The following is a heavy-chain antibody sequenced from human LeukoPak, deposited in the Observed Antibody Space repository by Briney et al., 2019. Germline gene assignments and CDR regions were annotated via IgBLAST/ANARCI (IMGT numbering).Heavy chain of an antibody. J-gene: IGHJ4*02. CDR2: IYSGGNT. CDR3: ARGGGLGSSGRLAYFDY. CDR1: GFTFSSHA. D-gene: IGHD6-19*01. V-gene: IGHV3-23*03. Sequence: GGSLRLSCAASGFTFSSHAMSWVRQAPGKGLEWVSLIYSGGNTYYADSVKGRFTISRDNSRNTLYLQMNSLRAEDTAVYYCARGGGLGSSGRLAYFDYWGQGTPVTVSS.